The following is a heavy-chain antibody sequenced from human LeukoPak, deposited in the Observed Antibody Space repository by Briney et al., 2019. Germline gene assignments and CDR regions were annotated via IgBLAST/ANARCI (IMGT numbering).Heavy chain of an antibody. CDR2: INHSGST. CDR3: ARSRPRVGNFDY. D-gene: IGHD2-2*01. CDR1: GGSISSYY. V-gene: IGHV4-34*01. Sequence: SETLSLTCTVSGGSISSYYWSWIRQPPGKGLEWIGEINHSGSTNYNPSLKSRVTISVDTSKNQFSLKLSSVTAADTAVYYCARSRPRVGNFDYWGQGTLVTVSS. J-gene: IGHJ4*02.